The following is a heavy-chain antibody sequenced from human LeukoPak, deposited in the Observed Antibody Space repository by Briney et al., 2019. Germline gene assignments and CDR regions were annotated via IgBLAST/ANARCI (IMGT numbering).Heavy chain of an antibody. CDR3: ARDRSQSTLFGVGGY. CDR1: GYTFNRYG. D-gene: IGHD3-3*01. Sequence: ASVKVSCKASGYTFNRYGISWVRQAPGQGLEWMGWIGSYNGNTNYAQKLQGRVTMTTDTSTSTAYMELRSLKSDDTAVYYCARDRSQSTLFGVGGYWGQGTLITVSS. J-gene: IGHJ4*02. V-gene: IGHV1-18*01. CDR2: IGSYNGNT.